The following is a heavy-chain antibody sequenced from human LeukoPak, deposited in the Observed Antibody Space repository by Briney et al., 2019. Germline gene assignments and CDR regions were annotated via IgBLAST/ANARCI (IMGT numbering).Heavy chain of an antibody. D-gene: IGHD2-8*02. CDR3: ARDLVGLTGDY. CDR1: GLTFKLCW. J-gene: IGHJ4*02. Sequence: GGSLRLSCAASGLTFKLCWMHWVRQVPGKRPGWVSRINDDGSDTIYADSVRGRFTISRDDARNTVYLQMNSLRVEDTAVYYCARDLVGLTGDYWGQGTLVTVSS. V-gene: IGHV3-74*01. CDR2: INDDGSDT.